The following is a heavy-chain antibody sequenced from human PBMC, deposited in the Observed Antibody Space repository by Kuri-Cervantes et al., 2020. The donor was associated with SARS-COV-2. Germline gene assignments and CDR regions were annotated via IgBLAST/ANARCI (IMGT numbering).Heavy chain of an antibody. CDR2: IIPIFGTA. J-gene: IGHJ4*02. D-gene: IGHD2-2*01. CDR3: ARPYCTSSTCYDGTFDS. V-gene: IGHV1-69*13. Sequence: SVKVSCKASGGTFSSYAISWVRQAPGQGLEWMGGIIPIFGTANYAQKFQGRVTITADESTSTAYMELSSLRSGDTAVYYCARPYCTSSTCYDGTFDSWGQGTLVTVSS. CDR1: GGTFSSYA.